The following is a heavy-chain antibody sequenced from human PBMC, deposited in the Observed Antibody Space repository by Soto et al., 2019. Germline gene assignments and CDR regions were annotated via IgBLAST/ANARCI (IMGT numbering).Heavy chain of an antibody. J-gene: IGHJ3*02. CDR3: ASYPYIAAAGTDAFDI. D-gene: IGHD6-13*01. V-gene: IGHV3-11*06. Sequence: GGSLRLSCAASGFTFSDYYMSWIRQAPGKGLAWVSYISSSSSYTNYADSVKGRFTISRDNAKNSLYLQMNSLRAEDTAVYYCASYPYIAAAGTDAFDIWGQGTMVTVSS. CDR1: GFTFSDYY. CDR2: ISSSSSYT.